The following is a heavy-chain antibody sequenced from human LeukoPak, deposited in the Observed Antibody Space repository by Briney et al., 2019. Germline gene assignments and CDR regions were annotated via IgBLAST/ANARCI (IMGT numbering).Heavy chain of an antibody. CDR2: INPDGSST. CDR1: EFTFSSYW. J-gene: IGHJ4*02. CDR3: VRGIAGAANDH. V-gene: IGHV3-74*01. Sequence: GGSLRLSCAASEFTFSSYWMHWVRQAPGKGLVWVSRINPDGSSTTYADSVKGRFTMSRDNAANMLYLQMNSLRADDTAVYYCVRGIAGAANDHWGQGTLVTVSS. D-gene: IGHD6-19*01.